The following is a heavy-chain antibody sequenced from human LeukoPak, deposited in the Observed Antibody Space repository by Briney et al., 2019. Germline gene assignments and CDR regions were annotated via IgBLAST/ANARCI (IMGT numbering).Heavy chain of an antibody. D-gene: IGHD3-22*01. CDR1: GYTFTDYY. J-gene: IGHJ4*02. Sequence: RGASVKVSCKASGYTFTDYYMHWVQQAPGKGLEWMGGFDPEDGETIYAQKFQGRVTMTEDTSTDTAYMELSSLRSEDTAVYYCATPLPYYYDSSGYYYWGQGTLVTVSS. V-gene: IGHV1-24*01. CDR2: FDPEDGET. CDR3: ATPLPYYYDSSGYYY.